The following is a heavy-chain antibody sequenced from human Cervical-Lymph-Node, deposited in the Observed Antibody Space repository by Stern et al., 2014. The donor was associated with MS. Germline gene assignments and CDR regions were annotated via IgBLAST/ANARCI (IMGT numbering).Heavy chain of an antibody. D-gene: IGHD1-1*01. Sequence: VQLVESGGGVIQPGGSLRLSCTASGFTGSRDYMTWVRQAPGKGPEWVSLITNVGSTFYTDSVKGRFTISRDDSKNTVYLHMTSLRAEDTAMYYCARDTSSPERSDWWGQGTLVTVSS. CDR2: ITNVGST. V-gene: IGHV3-53*01. CDR3: ARDTSSPERSDW. J-gene: IGHJ4*02. CDR1: GFTGSRDY.